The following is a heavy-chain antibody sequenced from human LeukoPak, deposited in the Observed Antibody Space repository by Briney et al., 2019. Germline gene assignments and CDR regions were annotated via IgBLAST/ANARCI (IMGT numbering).Heavy chain of an antibody. V-gene: IGHV1-2*02. CDR2: INPNTGGT. Sequence: GASVKVSCKASGYTFTGYYMHWVRQAPGQGLEWMGWINPNTGGTGYAQKFQGRVTMTRDTSIRTAYMELRSLISDDTAVYYCAREGPVAVAGLDYWGQGTLVTVSS. CDR1: GYTFTGYY. D-gene: IGHD6-19*01. J-gene: IGHJ4*02. CDR3: AREGPVAVAGLDY.